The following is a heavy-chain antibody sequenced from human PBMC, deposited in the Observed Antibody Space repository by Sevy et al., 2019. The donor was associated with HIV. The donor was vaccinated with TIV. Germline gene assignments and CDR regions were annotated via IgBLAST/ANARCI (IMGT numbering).Heavy chain of an antibody. V-gene: IGHV3-66*01. Sequence: GGSLRLSCAASGFPVSSNYMSWVRQAPGKGLEWVSVIYSDGSTYHADPVKGRFTMSRDNSKNTLYLQMNSLRVEDTAVYYCARGKSGYGYGLDYWGQGTLVTVSS. CDR2: IYSDGST. D-gene: IGHD5-18*01. J-gene: IGHJ4*02. CDR1: GFPVSSNY. CDR3: ARGKSGYGYGLDY.